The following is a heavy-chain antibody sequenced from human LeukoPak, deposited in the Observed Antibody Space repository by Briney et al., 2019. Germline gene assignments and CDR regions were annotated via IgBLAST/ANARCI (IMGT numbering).Heavy chain of an antibody. J-gene: IGHJ6*03. CDR2: ISSNGGST. CDR3: ARSAVATDYYYMDV. V-gene: IGHV3-64*01. CDR1: GFTFSSYV. Sequence: GGSLRLSCAASGFTFSSYVMHWVRQPPGKGLEYVSAISSNGGSTYYANSVKGRFTIYRDNSKNTLYLQMGSLRAEDMAVYYCARSAVATDYYYMDVWGKGTTVTISS. D-gene: IGHD6-19*01.